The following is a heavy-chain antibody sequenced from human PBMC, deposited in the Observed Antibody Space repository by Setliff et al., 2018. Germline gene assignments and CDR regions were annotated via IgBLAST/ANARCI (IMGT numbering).Heavy chain of an antibody. Sequence: PSETLSLTCSVSGGSISNFYWSWIRQPPGKGLEWIGSISPGRSINYNPSLRSRVTISGDTSKNQFSLNLSSGTAADTAVYYCARDRRDYIGAGSSEIDYYYYYYMDVWGKGTTVTVSS. V-gene: IGHV4-4*08. CDR1: GGSISNFY. CDR2: ISPGRSI. D-gene: IGHD3-10*01. CDR3: ARDRRDYIGAGSSEIDYYYYYYMDV. J-gene: IGHJ6*03.